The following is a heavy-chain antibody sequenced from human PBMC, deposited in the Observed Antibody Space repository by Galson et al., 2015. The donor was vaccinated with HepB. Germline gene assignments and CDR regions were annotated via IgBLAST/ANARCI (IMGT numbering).Heavy chain of an antibody. CDR3: ARHVHRGSYFDY. Sequence: SETLSLTCAVYGGSFSGDSWSWIRQPPGKGLEWIGQINHSGRTTYNPSLKSRVTISVDTSKNQFSLNLRSVTAADTAVYYCARHVHRGSYFDYWGQATLVTVSS. D-gene: IGHD1-26*01. V-gene: IGHV4-34*01. J-gene: IGHJ4*02. CDR1: GGSFSGDS. CDR2: INHSGRT.